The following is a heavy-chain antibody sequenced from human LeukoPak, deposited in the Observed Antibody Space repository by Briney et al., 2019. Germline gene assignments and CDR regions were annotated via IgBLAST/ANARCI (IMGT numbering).Heavy chain of an antibody. CDR2: IIPVLGVS. D-gene: IGHD3-16*02. V-gene: IGHV1-69*04. CDR1: GGSFSSYV. CDR3: TREGVYAPDPSSYHRDAFDI. Sequence: SVKVSCKASGGSFSSYVITWVRQAPGQGLEWMGRIIPVLGVSNFAQKLEGRVTITADKSTNTAHMELRRLESGDTAVYYCTREGVYAPDPSSYHRDAFDIWGQGTVVIVSS. J-gene: IGHJ3*02.